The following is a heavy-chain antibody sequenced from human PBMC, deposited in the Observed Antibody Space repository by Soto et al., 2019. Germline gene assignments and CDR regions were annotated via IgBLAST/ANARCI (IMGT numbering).Heavy chain of an antibody. CDR3: AKDHTDARVVVLDAFDI. D-gene: IGHD2-15*01. CDR2: ISGSGGST. J-gene: IGHJ3*02. Sequence: WWSLRLSCSASVFTFSSYAMSWFRQAPGKGLEWVSAISGSGGSTYYADSVKGRFTISRDNSKNTLYLQMNSLRAEDTAVYYCAKDHTDARVVVLDAFDIWGQGTMVTVSS. V-gene: IGHV3-23*01. CDR1: VFTFSSYA.